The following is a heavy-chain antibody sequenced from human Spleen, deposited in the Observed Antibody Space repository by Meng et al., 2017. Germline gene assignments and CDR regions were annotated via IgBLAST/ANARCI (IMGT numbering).Heavy chain of an antibody. J-gene: IGHJ4*02. V-gene: IGHV4-59*12. CDR1: DDSISSYY. CDR3: ARGPTTMAHDFDY. CDR2: INHSGST. Sequence: QVQLQESGPGLVKPSETLSLTCTVSDDSISSYYWNWIRQPPGKGLEWIGEINHSGSTNYNPSLESRATISVDTSQNNLSLKLSSVTAADSAVYYCARGPTTMAHDFDYWGQGTLVTVSS. D-gene: IGHD4-11*01.